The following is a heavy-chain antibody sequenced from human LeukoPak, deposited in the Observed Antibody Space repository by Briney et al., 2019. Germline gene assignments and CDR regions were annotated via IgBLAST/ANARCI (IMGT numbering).Heavy chain of an antibody. V-gene: IGHV1-46*01. CDR2: INPSGGST. CDR1: GYTFTSYY. Sequence: ASVKVSCKASGYTFTSYYMHCVRQAPGQGLEWMGIINPSGGSTTYAQKFQGRVTMIRDTSTSTVYMELSSLRSEDTAVYYCARDSEGYGDYGDAFDIWGQRTMVTVSS. J-gene: IGHJ3*02. CDR3: ARDSEGYGDYGDAFDI. D-gene: IGHD4-17*01.